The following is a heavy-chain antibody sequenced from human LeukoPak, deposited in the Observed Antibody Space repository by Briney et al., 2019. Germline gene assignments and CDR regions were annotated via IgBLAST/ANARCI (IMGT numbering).Heavy chain of an antibody. D-gene: IGHD3-10*01. J-gene: IGHJ3*02. CDR2: IYYSGSA. V-gene: IGHV4-30-4*08. CDR3: ARSSSMVRGVIIVFAFDI. Sequence: PSQTLSLTCTVSGGSISSGDYYWSWIRQPPGKGLELIGYIYYSGSAYYNPSLKSRVTISVDTSKNQFSLKLSSVTAADTAVYYCARSSSMVRGVIIVFAFDIWGQGTMVTVSS. CDR1: GGSISSGDYY.